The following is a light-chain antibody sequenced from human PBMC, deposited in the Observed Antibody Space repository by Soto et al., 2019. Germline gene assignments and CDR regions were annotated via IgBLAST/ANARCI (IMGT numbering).Light chain of an antibody. CDR3: GTWDSSLSAWV. Sequence: QSALTQPPSASGSPGQSVTISCTGTSSDVGDNYVSWYQQHLGKAPKLIIYEVSQRPSGVPDRFSGSKSGNTASLGITGLQTGDEADYYCGTWDSSLSAWVFGGGTKVTVL. J-gene: IGLJ3*02. V-gene: IGLV2-8*01. CDR2: EVS. CDR1: SSDVGDNY.